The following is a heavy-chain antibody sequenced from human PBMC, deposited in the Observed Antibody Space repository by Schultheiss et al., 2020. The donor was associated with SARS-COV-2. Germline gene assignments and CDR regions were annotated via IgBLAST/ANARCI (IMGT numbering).Heavy chain of an antibody. Sequence: SVKVSCKASGGTFSSYAISWVRQAPGQGLEWMGGIIPIFGTANYAQKFQGRVTITADKSTSTAYMELSSLRSEDTAVYYCARDLDYGGGWFDPWGQGTLVTVSS. CDR1: GGTFSSYA. V-gene: IGHV1-69*06. CDR3: ARDLDYGGGWFDP. J-gene: IGHJ5*02. CDR2: IIPIFGTA. D-gene: IGHD4-23*01.